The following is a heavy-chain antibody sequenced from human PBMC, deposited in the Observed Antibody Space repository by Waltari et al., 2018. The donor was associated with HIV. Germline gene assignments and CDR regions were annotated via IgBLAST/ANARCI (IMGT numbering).Heavy chain of an antibody. J-gene: IGHJ6*02. V-gene: IGHV3-21*01. D-gene: IGHD6-19*01. CDR2: ISSSSGPL. CDR3: ASRSSGRVASGLDV. CDR1: GFTFRSDG. Sequence: VKLVESGGGLVKRGGSLRRYWACAGFTFRSDGMNWFRQAPGTGLAWVAYISSSSGPLKYADSVKRRFPLSRANAKTSLYLQLNSLRAEDTAVYYCASRSSGRVASGLDVWGQGPTVIVSS.